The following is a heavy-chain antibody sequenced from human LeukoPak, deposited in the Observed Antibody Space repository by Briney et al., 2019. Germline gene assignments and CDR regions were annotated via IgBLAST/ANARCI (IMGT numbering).Heavy chain of an antibody. CDR2: INHSGST. CDR3: ARGRDFKDIVVVPAADYYYGMDV. D-gene: IGHD2-2*01. V-gene: IGHV4-34*01. J-gene: IGHJ6*02. CDR1: GGSFSGYY. Sequence: SETLSLTCAVYGGSFSGYYWSWIRQPPGKGLEWIGEINHSGSTNYNPSLKSRVTISVDTSKNQFSLKLSSVTAADTAVYYCARGRDFKDIVVVPAADYYYGMDVWGQGTTVTVSS.